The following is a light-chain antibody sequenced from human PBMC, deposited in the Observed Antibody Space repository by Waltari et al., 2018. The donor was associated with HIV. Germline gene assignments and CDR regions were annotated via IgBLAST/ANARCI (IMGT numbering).Light chain of an antibody. CDR2: GTS. CDR1: QSVSSN. CDR3: QQYDNWPPT. Sequence: EIVMTQSPPPLSVSRGERATLPRRPSQSVSSNLAWYQQKPGQAPRLLIYGTSTRTAGIAPRFSGSGSETEFTLTISRLQSEDFPVYYCQQYDNWPPTFGQGTKLEIK. V-gene: IGKV3-15*01. J-gene: IGKJ2*01.